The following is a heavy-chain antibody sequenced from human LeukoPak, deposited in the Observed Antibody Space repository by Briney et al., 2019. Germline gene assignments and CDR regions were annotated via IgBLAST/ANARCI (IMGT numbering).Heavy chain of an antibody. CDR1: GYTFTNYD. V-gene: IGHV1-8*03. CDR2: MNPNSGNT. CDR3: ARDLGYCSSTSCPYNWFDP. Sequence: ASVKVSCKASGYTFTNYDINWVRQATGQGLEWMGWMNPNSGNTGYAQKFQGRVTITRETSINTAYVELSSLTSEDTAVYYCARDLGYCSSTSCPYNWFDPWGQGTLVTVSS. J-gene: IGHJ5*02. D-gene: IGHD2-2*01.